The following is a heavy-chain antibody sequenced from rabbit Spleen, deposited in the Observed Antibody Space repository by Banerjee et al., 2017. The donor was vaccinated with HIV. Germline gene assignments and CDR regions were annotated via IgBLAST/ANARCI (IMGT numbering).Heavy chain of an antibody. CDR1: GFSFSSSYW. CDR3: ARDTSSSFSSYGMDL. CDR2: IDVGSSGFT. Sequence: QEQLVESGGGLVQPEGSLTLTCTASGFSFSSSYWICWVRQAPGKGLEWIACIDVGSSGFTYFASWAKGRFTISKPSSTTVTLQLNSLSAADTATYFCARDTSSSFSSYGMDLWGPGTLVTVS. J-gene: IGHJ6*01. D-gene: IGHD1-1*01. V-gene: IGHV1S45*01.